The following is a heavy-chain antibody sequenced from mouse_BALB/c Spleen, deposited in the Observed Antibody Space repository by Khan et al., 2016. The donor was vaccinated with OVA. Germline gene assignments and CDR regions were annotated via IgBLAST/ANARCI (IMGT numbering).Heavy chain of an antibody. J-gene: IGHJ3*01. Sequence: QVQLKESGAELVKPGASVKLSCKASGYTFTSYYMYWVKQRPGQGLEWIGEINPSNGGTNFNEKFKSKATLTVDKSSSTAYMQLSSLTSEDSAVYDCTRSGYGTFTYWGQGTLVTVSA. CDR2: INPSNGGT. CDR1: GYTFTSYY. V-gene: IGHV1S81*02. D-gene: IGHD2-1*01. CDR3: TRSGYGTFTY.